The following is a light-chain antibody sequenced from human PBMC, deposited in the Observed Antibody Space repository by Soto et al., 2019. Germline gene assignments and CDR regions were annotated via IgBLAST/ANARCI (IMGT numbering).Light chain of an antibody. J-gene: IGKJ1*01. Sequence: EIVMTQSSVTLSVSPGERATLSCRASHDIRSDLAWYQQKPGQAPRLLMYGASIRATGIPARFSGSGSGTDFTLTISSLQSEDLAVYYCQQYINWTFGQGTKLEIK. CDR3: QQYINWT. V-gene: IGKV3-15*01. CDR2: GAS. CDR1: HDIRSD.